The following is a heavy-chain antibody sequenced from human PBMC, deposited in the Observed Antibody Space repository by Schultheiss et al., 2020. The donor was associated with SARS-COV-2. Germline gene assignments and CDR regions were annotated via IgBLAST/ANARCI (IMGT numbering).Heavy chain of an antibody. CDR1: GGSISSGSYY. V-gene: IGHV4-39*07. J-gene: IGHJ5*02. D-gene: IGHD6-13*01. Sequence: SQTLSLTCTVSGGSISSGSYYWSWIRQPAGKGLEWIGSIYYSGSTYYNPSLKSRVTISVDTSKNQFSLKLSSVTAADTAVYYCARAAAAAGNWFDPWGHGTLVTVSS. CDR3: ARAAAAAGNWFDP. CDR2: IYYSGST.